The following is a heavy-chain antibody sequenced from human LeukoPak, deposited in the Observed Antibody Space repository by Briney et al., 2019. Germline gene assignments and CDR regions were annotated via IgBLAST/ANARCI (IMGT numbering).Heavy chain of an antibody. D-gene: IGHD3-22*01. Sequence: PGGSLRLSCAASGFTFSSYAMSWVRQAPGKGLEWDSAISGSGGSTYYADSVKGRFTISRDNSKNTLYLQMNSLRAEDTAVYYCAKASKYDSSGYGAFDIWGQGTMVTVSS. V-gene: IGHV3-23*01. CDR2: ISGSGGST. CDR3: AKASKYDSSGYGAFDI. J-gene: IGHJ3*02. CDR1: GFTFSSYA.